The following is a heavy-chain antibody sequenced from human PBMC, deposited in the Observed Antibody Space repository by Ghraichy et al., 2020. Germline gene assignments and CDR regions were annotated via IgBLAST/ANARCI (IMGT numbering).Heavy chain of an antibody. CDR2: MNPNTGNT. CDR3: ARERNSYGLDV. J-gene: IGHJ6*02. CDR1: GYAFTSYD. D-gene: IGHD1-1*01. V-gene: IGHV1-8*01. Sequence: ASVKVSCKTSGYAFTSYDINWVRQAPGQGLEWMGWMNPNTGNTGYAQKFQGRVTMTSNTSNATAYMELSSLRSDDTAVYYCARERNSYGLDVWGQGTTVTVSS.